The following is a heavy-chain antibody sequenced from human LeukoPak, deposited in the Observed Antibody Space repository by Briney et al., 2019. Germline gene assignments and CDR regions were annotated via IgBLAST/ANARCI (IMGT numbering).Heavy chain of an antibody. Sequence: PGGSLRLSCAASGFTFSSYWMHWVRQAPGKGLEWVAVIWYDGSNKYYADSVKGRFTISRDNSKNTLYLQMNSLRAEDTAVYYCARDHRSSSSWYYYYYGMDVWGQGTTVTVSS. CDR2: IWYDGSNK. V-gene: IGHV3-33*08. CDR1: GFTFSSYW. CDR3: ARDHRSSSSWYYYYYGMDV. D-gene: IGHD6-13*01. J-gene: IGHJ6*02.